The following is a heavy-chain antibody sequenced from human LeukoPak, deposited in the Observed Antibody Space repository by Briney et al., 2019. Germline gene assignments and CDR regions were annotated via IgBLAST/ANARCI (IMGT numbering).Heavy chain of an antibody. J-gene: IGHJ4*02. CDR1: GYSISSGYY. CDR2: IYHSGST. CDR3: ARGRDYYYDSSGPFDY. V-gene: IGHV4-38-2*01. Sequence: SETLSLTCAVSGYSISSGYYWGWIRQPPGKGLEWIGSIYHSGSTNYNPSLKSRVTMSVDTSKNQFSLELSSVTAADTAVYYCARGRDYYYDSSGPFDYWGQGTLVTVSS. D-gene: IGHD3-22*01.